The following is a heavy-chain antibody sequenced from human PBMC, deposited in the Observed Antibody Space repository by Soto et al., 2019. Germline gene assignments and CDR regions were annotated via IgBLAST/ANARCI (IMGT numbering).Heavy chain of an antibody. Sequence: SETLSLICTVSGGSVSSGSYYWSWIRQPPGKGLEWIGYIYYSGSTNYNPSLKSRVTISVDTSKNQFSLKLSSVTAADTAVYYCARDFWNYYYYYGMDVWGQGATVTVSS. V-gene: IGHV4-61*01. J-gene: IGHJ6*02. CDR1: GGSVSSGSYY. CDR2: IYYSGST. D-gene: IGHD1-1*01. CDR3: ARDFWNYYYYYGMDV.